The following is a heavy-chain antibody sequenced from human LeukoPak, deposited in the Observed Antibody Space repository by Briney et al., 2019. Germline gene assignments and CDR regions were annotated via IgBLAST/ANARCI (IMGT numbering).Heavy chain of an antibody. D-gene: IGHD6-13*01. CDR3: AKEYLSNWYNWFGP. CDR2: IAYDENNI. V-gene: IGHV3-30*18. CDR1: GCTFSTYG. Sequence: GGSLRLSRAASGCTFSTYGMHWVRQAPGKGVQWVALIAYDENNIKYADSVKGRLPITRDKSKNTMYLQMNSLRAEDTAIYYCAKEYLSNWYNWFGPWGQGTLVIVSS. J-gene: IGHJ5*02.